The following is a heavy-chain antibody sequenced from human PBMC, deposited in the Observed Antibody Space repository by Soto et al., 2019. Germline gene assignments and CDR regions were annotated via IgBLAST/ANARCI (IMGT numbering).Heavy chain of an antibody. Sequence: GASVKVSCKASGYTFTSYAMHWVRQAPGQRLEWMGWINAGNGNTKYSQKFQGRVTITRDTSASTAYMELSSLRSEDTAVYYCARDVWVAGETGFDYWGQGTLVTVSS. D-gene: IGHD6-19*01. CDR1: GYTFTSYA. CDR3: ARDVWVAGETGFDY. CDR2: INAGNGNT. J-gene: IGHJ4*02. V-gene: IGHV1-3*01.